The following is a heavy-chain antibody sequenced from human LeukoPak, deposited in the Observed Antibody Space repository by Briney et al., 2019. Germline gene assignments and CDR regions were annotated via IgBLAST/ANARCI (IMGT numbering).Heavy chain of an antibody. CDR2: ICSTSRCI. CDR1: GFTFSSYG. Sequence: PGTSLRLSCAASGFTFSSYGMHWVRQAPGKGLEWVSSICSTSRCIFYADSVKGRFTISRDNAKSSLYLQMNDLRAEDTAVYYCVRHGDTDSCLANWGQGTLVTVSS. J-gene: IGHJ4*02. CDR3: VRHGDTDSCLAN. D-gene: IGHD2-2*01. V-gene: IGHV3-21*01.